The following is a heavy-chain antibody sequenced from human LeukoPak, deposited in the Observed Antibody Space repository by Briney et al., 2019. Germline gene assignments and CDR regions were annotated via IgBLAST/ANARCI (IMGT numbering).Heavy chain of an antibody. J-gene: IGHJ4*02. CDR3: ARAFPSSGSYFDY. Sequence: GGSLRLSCAASGFTVSSNYMSWVRQAPGKGLEWVSVIYSGGSTCYADSVKGRFTISRDNSKNTLYLQMNSLRAEDTAVYYCARAFPSSGSYFDYWGQGTLVTVSS. CDR2: IYSGGST. V-gene: IGHV3-53*01. CDR1: GFTVSSNY. D-gene: IGHD1-26*01.